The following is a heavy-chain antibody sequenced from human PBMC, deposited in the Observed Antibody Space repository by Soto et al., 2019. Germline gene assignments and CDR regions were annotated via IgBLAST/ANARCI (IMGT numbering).Heavy chain of an antibody. D-gene: IGHD2-2*01. V-gene: IGHV4-39*01. CDR2: IYYIGST. J-gene: IGHJ4*02. Sequence: QLQLQESGPGLVKPSETLSLTCTVSGGSISSSSYYWGWIRQPPGKGLEWIGSIYYIGSTYYNPSLKSRVPISVDTSKNQFSLKLSSVTAADTAVYYCARHPGYCSSTSCYGLDYWGQGTLVTVSS. CDR3: ARHPGYCSSTSCYGLDY. CDR1: GGSISSSSYY.